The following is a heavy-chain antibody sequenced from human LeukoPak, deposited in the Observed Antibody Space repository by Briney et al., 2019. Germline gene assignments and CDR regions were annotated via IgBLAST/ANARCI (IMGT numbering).Heavy chain of an antibody. CDR1: RGSISSPNYY. D-gene: IGHD3-22*01. J-gene: IGHJ4*02. V-gene: IGHV4-39*01. Sequence: SETLSLICSVSRGSISSPNYYWGWIRQSPGKGLEWIGSIYYSGSTYYNPSLKSRVTISVDTSKNQFSLKLSSVTAADTAVYYCARLWGPYFFYDSSGYSWYYFDYWGQGTLVTVSS. CDR2: IYYSGST. CDR3: ARLWGPYFFYDSSGYSWYYFDY.